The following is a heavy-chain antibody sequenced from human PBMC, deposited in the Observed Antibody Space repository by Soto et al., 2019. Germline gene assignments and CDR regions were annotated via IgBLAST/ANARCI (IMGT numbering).Heavy chain of an antibody. Sequence: QVQLVQSGAEVKKPGASVKVSCKASGYTFTSYYMHWVRQAPGQGLEWMGIINPSGGSTSYAQKFQGRVTMTRDTSTSTVYMELSSLRSEDTAVYYCARPVEMATIGENDFFDYWGQGTLVTVSS. CDR3: ARPVEMATIGENDFFDY. CDR2: INPSGGST. CDR1: GYTFTSYY. V-gene: IGHV1-46*01. D-gene: IGHD5-12*01. J-gene: IGHJ4*02.